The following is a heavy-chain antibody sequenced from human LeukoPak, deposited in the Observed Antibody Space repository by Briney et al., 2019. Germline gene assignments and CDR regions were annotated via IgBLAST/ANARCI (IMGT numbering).Heavy chain of an antibody. CDR3: AKRMESSGYYSYYYYHYGMDV. Sequence: GGSLRLSCAASGFTFSSYAMSWVRQAPGKGLEWVSAISGSGGSTYYADSVKGRFTISRDSSKNTLYLQMNSLRAEDTAVYYCAKRMESSGYYSYYYYHYGMDVWGQGTTVTVSS. CDR2: ISGSGGST. CDR1: GFTFSSYA. J-gene: IGHJ6*02. V-gene: IGHV3-23*01. D-gene: IGHD3-22*01.